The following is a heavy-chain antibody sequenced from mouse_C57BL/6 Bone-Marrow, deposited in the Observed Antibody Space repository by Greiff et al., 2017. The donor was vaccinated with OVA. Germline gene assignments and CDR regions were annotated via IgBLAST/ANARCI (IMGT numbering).Heavy chain of an antibody. CDR2: IDPNSGGT. D-gene: IGHD2-5*01. V-gene: IGHV1-72*01. J-gene: IGHJ1*03. Sequence: QVQLKQPGAELVKPGASVKLSCKASGYTFTSYWMHWVKQRPGRGLEWIGRIDPNSGGTKYNEKFKSKATLTVDKPSSTAYMQLSSLTSEDSAVYYCARTYYSNYAVGSTGNFDVWGTGTTVTVSS. CDR1: GYTFTSYW. CDR3: ARTYYSNYAVGSTGNFDV.